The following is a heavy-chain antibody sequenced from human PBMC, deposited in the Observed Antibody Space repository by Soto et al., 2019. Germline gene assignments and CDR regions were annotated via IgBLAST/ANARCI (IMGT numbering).Heavy chain of an antibody. V-gene: IGHV1-8*01. J-gene: IGHJ4*02. CDR1: GYSFTSLD. CDR3: ARGVTAGVDY. Sequence: SVKVSCKASGYSFTSLDINWVRQTTVQGLEWMGWMQPSSGRTGYAQKFQGRVTMTRDTSINTAYMELSSLTSDDTAFYYCARGVTAGVDYWGQGTLVTVSS. CDR2: MQPSSGRT. D-gene: IGHD1-26*01.